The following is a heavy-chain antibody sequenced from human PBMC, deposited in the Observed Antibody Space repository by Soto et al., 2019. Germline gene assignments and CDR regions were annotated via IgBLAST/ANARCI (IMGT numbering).Heavy chain of an antibody. CDR2: ISAYNGNT. CDR1: RYTFTRYG. Sequence: ASVRVSRTASRYTFTRYGICWVRRAPGKGLEWMGWISAYNGNTNYAQKLQGRVTMTTDTSTSTAYMELRSLRSDDTAVYYCVRAGVVAYEPYYYYYMDVWGKGTTVTVSS. CDR3: VRAGVVAYEPYYYYYMDV. D-gene: IGHD2-15*01. J-gene: IGHJ6*03. V-gene: IGHV1-18*01.